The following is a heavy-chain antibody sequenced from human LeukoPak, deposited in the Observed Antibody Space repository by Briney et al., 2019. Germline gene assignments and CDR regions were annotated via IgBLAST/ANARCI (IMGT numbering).Heavy chain of an antibody. CDR2: ISAYNGNT. Sequence: ASVKVSCKASGYTFTGYYMHWVRQAPGQGLEWMGWISAYNGNTNYAQKLQGRVTMTTDTSTRTAHMELRSLRSDDTAVYYCVREASLGGNQYPYWGQGTLVTVSS. D-gene: IGHD1-26*01. V-gene: IGHV1-18*04. J-gene: IGHJ4*02. CDR3: VREASLGGNQYPY. CDR1: GYTFTGYY.